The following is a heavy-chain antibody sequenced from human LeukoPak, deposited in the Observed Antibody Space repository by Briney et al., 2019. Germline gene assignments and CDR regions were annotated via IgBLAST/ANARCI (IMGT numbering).Heavy chain of an antibody. CDR2: IYTSGST. CDR1: GGSISSYY. V-gene: IGHV4-4*09. Sequence: SETLSLTCTVSGGSISSYYWGWIRQPPGKGLEWIVYIYTSGSTNYNPSLKSRVTISVDTSKNQFSLKLSSVTAADTAVYYCARFGCSSTSCYHYYYMDVWGKGTTVTVSS. D-gene: IGHD2-2*01. J-gene: IGHJ6*03. CDR3: ARFGCSSTSCYHYYYMDV.